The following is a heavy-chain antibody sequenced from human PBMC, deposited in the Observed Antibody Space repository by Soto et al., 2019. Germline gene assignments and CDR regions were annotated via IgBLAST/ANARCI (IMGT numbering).Heavy chain of an antibody. Sequence: QVQLVQSGAEVKKPGSSVKVSCKASGGTFSSYAISWVRQAPGQGLEWMGGIIPIFGTANYAQKFQGRVTITADESTSTAYMELSSLRFEDTAVYYCASSHIVVVTAIGYFDYWGQGTLVTVSS. J-gene: IGHJ4*02. D-gene: IGHD2-21*02. V-gene: IGHV1-69*01. CDR3: ASSHIVVVTAIGYFDY. CDR1: GGTFSSYA. CDR2: IIPIFGTA.